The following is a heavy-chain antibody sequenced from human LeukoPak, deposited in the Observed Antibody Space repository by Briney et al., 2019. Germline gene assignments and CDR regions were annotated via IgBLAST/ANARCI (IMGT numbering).Heavy chain of an antibody. D-gene: IGHD3-22*01. CDR2: IYHSGST. V-gene: IGHV4-30-2*01. CDR3: ARYTHSSGYYYEDDY. Sequence: PSQTLSLTCTVSGGSISSGGYYWSWIRQPPGEGLEWIGYIYHSGSTYYNPSLKSRVTISVDRSKNQFSLKLSSVTAADTAVYYCARYTHSSGYYYEDDYWGQGTLVTVSS. CDR1: GGSISSGGYY. J-gene: IGHJ4*02.